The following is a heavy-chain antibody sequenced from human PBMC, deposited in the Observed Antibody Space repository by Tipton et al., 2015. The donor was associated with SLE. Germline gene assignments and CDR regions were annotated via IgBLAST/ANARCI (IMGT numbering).Heavy chain of an antibody. D-gene: IGHD3-22*01. CDR1: GGSMNSGGAS. CDR3: VKYYYDATGYQSVDY. J-gene: IGHJ4*02. CDR2: IYHDGTP. Sequence: TLSLTCAVSGGSMNSGGASWGWIRQPRGKGLEWIGYIYHDGTPYYSPSFKSRVTISVDTSKNQFSLKLTSVTAADTAVYYCVKYYYDATGYQSVDYWGQGALVTVSS. V-gene: IGHV4-30-2*02.